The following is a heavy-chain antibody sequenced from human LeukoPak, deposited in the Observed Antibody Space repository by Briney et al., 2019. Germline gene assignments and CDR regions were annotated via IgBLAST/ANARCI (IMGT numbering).Heavy chain of an antibody. Sequence: PSGTLSLTCTVSGGSISSRDNYWGWFRQPPGKGLEWIGSIYYSGNTYYNPSLESRVTISVDTSKNHFSLKVSSATAADTAVYYCARQDTLTHYYVMDVWGQGTTVTVSS. CDR1: GGSISSRDNY. D-gene: IGHD4-17*01. CDR2: IYYSGNT. J-gene: IGHJ6*02. V-gene: IGHV4-39*01. CDR3: ARQDTLTHYYVMDV.